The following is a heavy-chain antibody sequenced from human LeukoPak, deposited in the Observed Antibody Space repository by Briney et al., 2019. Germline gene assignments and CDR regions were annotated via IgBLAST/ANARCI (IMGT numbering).Heavy chain of an antibody. Sequence: PGGSLRLSCAASGFPFSDYYMSWIRQAPGKGLEWVSYISSSSSYTNYADSVKGRFTISRDNAKNSLYLQMNSLRAEDTAVYYCAREELSGWYAVSGYYYYYGMDVWGQGTTVTVSS. CDR2: ISSSSSYT. D-gene: IGHD6-19*01. J-gene: IGHJ6*02. V-gene: IGHV3-11*05. CDR3: AREELSGWYAVSGYYYYYGMDV. CDR1: GFPFSDYY.